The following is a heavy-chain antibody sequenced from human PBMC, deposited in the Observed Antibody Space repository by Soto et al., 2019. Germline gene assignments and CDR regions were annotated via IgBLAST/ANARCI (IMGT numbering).Heavy chain of an antibody. D-gene: IGHD6-6*01. CDR2: INTDGSST. Sequence: EMQLVESGGGLAQPGGFLRLSCAASGFTFNNYWMHWVRQAPGKGLVWVSRINTDGSSTTYADSVKGRFTISRDNAKNTLYLQMNSLRAEDTAVYYCARGDSSSPLKWFDPWGQGILVTVSS. CDR1: GFTFNNYW. V-gene: IGHV3-74*01. J-gene: IGHJ5*02. CDR3: ARGDSSSPLKWFDP.